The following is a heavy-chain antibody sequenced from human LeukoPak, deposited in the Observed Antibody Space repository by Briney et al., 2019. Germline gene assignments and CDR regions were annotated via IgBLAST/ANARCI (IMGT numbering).Heavy chain of an antibody. CDR3: ARGERWLQLRGDYFDY. D-gene: IGHD5-24*01. CDR2: ISSAGGST. J-gene: IGHJ4*02. Sequence: GGSLRLSCAASGFTFSSYVMSWVRQAPGKGLQWVSAISSAGGSTYYADSVKGRFTISRDNAKNSLYLQMNSLRAEDTAVYYCARGERWLQLRGDYFDYWGQGTLVTVSS. V-gene: IGHV3-23*01. CDR1: GFTFSSYV.